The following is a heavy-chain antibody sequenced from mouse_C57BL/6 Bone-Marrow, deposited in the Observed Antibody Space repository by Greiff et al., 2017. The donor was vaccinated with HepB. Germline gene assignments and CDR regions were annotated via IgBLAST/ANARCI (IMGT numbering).Heavy chain of an antibody. CDR1: GYTFTSYD. Sequence: VQLQQSGPELVKPGASVKLSCKASGYTFTSYDINWVKQRPGQGLEWIGWIDPRDGSTKYNEKFKGKATLTVDTASSTAYMEVHSLTSEDSAVYFGARRGGYYGSSSWFAYWGQGTLVTVSA. J-gene: IGHJ3*01. D-gene: IGHD1-1*01. V-gene: IGHV1-85*01. CDR3: ARRGGYYGSSSWFAY. CDR2: IDPRDGST.